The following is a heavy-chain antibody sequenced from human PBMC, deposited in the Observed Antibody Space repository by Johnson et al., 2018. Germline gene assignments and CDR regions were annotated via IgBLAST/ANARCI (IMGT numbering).Heavy chain of an antibody. D-gene: IGHD5-24*01. J-gene: IGHJ3*01. CDR1: GFTFSRFA. CDR3: AKERWLQSTVDAFDF. CDR2: ISGSGGGT. Sequence: VQLVESGGGVVQPGRSLRPSCAASGFTFSRFATSWVRQAPGKGLACVSFISGSGGGTCYGDYVKGRFTISRDNSKNTLYLQMNSLRAEDTALYYCAKERWLQSTVDAFDFWGQGTMVTVSS. V-gene: IGHV3-23*04.